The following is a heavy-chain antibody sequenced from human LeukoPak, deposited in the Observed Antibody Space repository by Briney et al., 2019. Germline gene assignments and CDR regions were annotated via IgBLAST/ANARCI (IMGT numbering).Heavy chain of an antibody. CDR2: IYYSGST. Sequence: SETLSLTCTVSGGSISSSSYYWGWIRQIRQPPGKGLEWIGSIYYSGSTYYNPSLKSRVTISVDTSKNQFSLKLSSVTAADTAVYYCARDPNWNGGGYDYAFDIWGQGTMVTVSS. D-gene: IGHD1-20*01. J-gene: IGHJ3*02. CDR3: ARDPNWNGGGYDYAFDI. V-gene: IGHV4-39*07. CDR1: GGSISSSSYY.